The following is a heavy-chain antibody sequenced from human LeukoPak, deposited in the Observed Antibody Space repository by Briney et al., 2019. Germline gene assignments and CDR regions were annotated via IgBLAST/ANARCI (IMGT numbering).Heavy chain of an antibody. J-gene: IGHJ3*02. CDR2: IYHIGSN. CDR3: ARARYTNSWYAVDI. D-gene: IGHD6-13*01. V-gene: IGHV4-59*08. CDR1: SGSVSSYY. Sequence: SETLSLTCLVSSGSVSSYYWTWIRQPPGKGLEWIGYIYHIGSNNYSPSLKSRVTMYVDTYKNQLSLKLSSVTAADTAMYYCARARYTNSWYAVDIWGQGTMGTVSS.